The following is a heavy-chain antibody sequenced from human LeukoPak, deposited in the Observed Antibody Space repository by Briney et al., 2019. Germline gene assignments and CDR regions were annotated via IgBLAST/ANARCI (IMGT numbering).Heavy chain of an antibody. CDR3: ARYTGIAAAEPEPYYYYYYMDV. CDR1: GFTLSSYE. CDR2: IDYSGGST. V-gene: IGHV3-23*01. D-gene: IGHD6-13*01. Sequence: PGGSLRLSCTASGFTLSSYEMSWIRQAPGKGLEWVSSIDYSGGSTHYADSVKGRFTISRDNSKNTLYLQMNSLRSDDTAVYYCARYTGIAAAEPEPYYYYYYMDVWGKGTTVTVSS. J-gene: IGHJ6*03.